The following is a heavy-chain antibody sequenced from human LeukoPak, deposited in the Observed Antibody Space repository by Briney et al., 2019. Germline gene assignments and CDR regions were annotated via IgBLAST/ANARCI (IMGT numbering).Heavy chain of an antibody. Sequence: SETLSLTCAVYGGSFSGYYWSWIRQPPGKGLEWIGEINHSRSTNYNPSLKSRVTISVDTSKNQFSLKLSSVTAADTAVYYCAREEGYDYVWGSYRPRGPFDYWGQGTLVTVSS. V-gene: IGHV4-34*01. CDR3: AREEGYDYVWGSYRPRGPFDY. CDR2: INHSRST. J-gene: IGHJ4*02. D-gene: IGHD3-16*02. CDR1: GGSFSGYY.